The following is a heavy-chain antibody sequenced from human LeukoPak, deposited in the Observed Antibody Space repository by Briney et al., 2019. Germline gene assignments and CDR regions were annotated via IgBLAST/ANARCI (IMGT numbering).Heavy chain of an antibody. D-gene: IGHD1-26*01. CDR1: GGSFSGYY. Sequence: SETLSPTCAVYGGSFSGYYWSWIRQPPGKGLEWIGEINHSGSTNYNPSLKSRVTISVDTSKNQFSLRLSSVTAADTAVYYCARERGRKRVGATREIDYWGQGTLVTVSS. V-gene: IGHV4-34*01. CDR2: INHSGST. CDR3: ARERGRKRVGATREIDY. J-gene: IGHJ4*02.